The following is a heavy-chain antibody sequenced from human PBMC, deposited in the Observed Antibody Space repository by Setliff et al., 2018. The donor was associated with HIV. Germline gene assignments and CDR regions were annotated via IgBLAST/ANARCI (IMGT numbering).Heavy chain of an antibody. V-gene: IGHV4-4*08. CDR2: IYTSGIT. CDR1: GDSISSYY. J-gene: IGHJ6*03. Sequence: LSLTCTVSGDSISSYYWSWIRQPPGKGLEWIGYIYTSGITDYNPSLKSRVTISGDTSKNQFSLKLSSVTAADTAVYYCARDRRGYYYGSGSCYMDVWGTGTTVTV. D-gene: IGHD3-10*01. CDR3: ARDRRGYYYGSGSCYMDV.